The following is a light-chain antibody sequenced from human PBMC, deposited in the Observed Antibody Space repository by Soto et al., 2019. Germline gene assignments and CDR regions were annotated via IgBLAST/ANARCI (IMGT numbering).Light chain of an antibody. CDR2: EVS. V-gene: IGLV2-14*01. CDR1: SSDIGYHTY. Sequence: QSALTRPAPVSGSPGQSITISCTGTSSDIGYHTYVSWYQQHPGKAPKLLIYEVSSRPSGVSGRFSGSKSGNTASLTISGLQAEDEADYYCNSYSTTSSLYVFGAGTK. J-gene: IGLJ1*01. CDR3: NSYSTTSSLYV.